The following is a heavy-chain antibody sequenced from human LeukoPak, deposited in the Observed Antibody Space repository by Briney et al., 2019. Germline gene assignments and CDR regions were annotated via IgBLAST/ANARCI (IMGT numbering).Heavy chain of an antibody. CDR1: GYSFTSYW. Sequence: GESLKISCKGSGYSFTSYWIGWVRQMPGKGLEWMGSIYPGDSDTRYSPSFQGQVTISADKSISTAYLQWSSLKASDTAMYYCARQFCSSTSCYRSWFDPWGQGTLVTVSS. D-gene: IGHD2-2*02. CDR2: IYPGDSDT. CDR3: ARQFCSSTSCYRSWFDP. J-gene: IGHJ5*02. V-gene: IGHV5-51*01.